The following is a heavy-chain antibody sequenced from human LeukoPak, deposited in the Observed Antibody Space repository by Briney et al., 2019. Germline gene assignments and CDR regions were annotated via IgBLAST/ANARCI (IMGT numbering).Heavy chain of an antibody. D-gene: IGHD1-26*01. Sequence: ASVKVSCKASGYTFTSYYMHWVRQAPGQGLEWMGIINPSGGSTSYAQKFQGRVTMTRDTSTSTVYMELSSLRSEDTAVCYCATTTASYYFDYWGQGTLVTVSS. CDR3: ATTTASYYFDY. CDR2: INPSGGST. CDR1: GYTFTSYY. V-gene: IGHV1-46*03. J-gene: IGHJ4*02.